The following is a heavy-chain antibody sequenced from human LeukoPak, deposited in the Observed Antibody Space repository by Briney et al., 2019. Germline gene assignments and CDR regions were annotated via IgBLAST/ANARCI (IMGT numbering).Heavy chain of an antibody. V-gene: IGHV3-53*01. CDR3: ARAHYYDSSGYVD. CDR1: GFTVSSNY. Sequence: GGSLRLSCAASGFTVSSNYMSWVRQAPGKGLEWVSDIYSGGSTYYADSVKGRFTISRDNSKNTLYLQMNSLRAEDTAVYYCARAHYYDSSGYVDWGQGTLVTVSS. J-gene: IGHJ4*02. D-gene: IGHD3-22*01. CDR2: IYSGGST.